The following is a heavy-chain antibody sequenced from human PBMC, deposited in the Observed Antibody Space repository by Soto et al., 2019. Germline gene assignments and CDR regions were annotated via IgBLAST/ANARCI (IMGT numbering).Heavy chain of an antibody. CDR1: GGSISGGGFS. Sequence: SETLSLTCAVSGGSISGGGFSWSWIRQPPGKGLEWIGYILHTGGTQYNPSLKSRVSMSVDKAKNQFSLHLTSVTAADTAVYYCARLQFGEGFDYWGQGALVTVSS. D-gene: IGHD3-10*01. CDR2: ILHTGGT. J-gene: IGHJ4*02. V-gene: IGHV4-30-2*01. CDR3: ARLQFGEGFDY.